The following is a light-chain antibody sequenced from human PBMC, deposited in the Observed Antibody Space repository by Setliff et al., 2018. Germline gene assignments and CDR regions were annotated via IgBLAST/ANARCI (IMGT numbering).Light chain of an antibody. CDR2: DVS. Sequence: QSALTQPPSASGSPGQSVTISCTGTSNDVSGYNYVPWYQQHPGKAPQLMIYDVSKRPSGVPDRFSGSKSGNTASLTVSGLQAEDEADYYCSSYAGSNHFVFGTGTKVTVL. CDR3: SSYAGSNHFV. V-gene: IGLV2-8*01. J-gene: IGLJ1*01. CDR1: SNDVSGYNY.